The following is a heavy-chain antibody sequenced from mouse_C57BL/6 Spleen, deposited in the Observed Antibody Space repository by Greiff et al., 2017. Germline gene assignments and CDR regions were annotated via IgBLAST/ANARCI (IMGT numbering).Heavy chain of an antibody. Sequence: VQLQQSGAELVKPGASVKISCKASGYAFSSYWMNWVKQRPGKGLEWIGQIYPGDGDTNYNGKFKGKATLTADKSSSTAYMQLSSLTSEDSAVYFCARSFYYDYDGLYAMDYWGQGTSVTVSS. D-gene: IGHD2-4*01. V-gene: IGHV1-80*01. CDR3: ARSFYYDYDGLYAMDY. CDR2: IYPGDGDT. J-gene: IGHJ4*01. CDR1: GYAFSSYW.